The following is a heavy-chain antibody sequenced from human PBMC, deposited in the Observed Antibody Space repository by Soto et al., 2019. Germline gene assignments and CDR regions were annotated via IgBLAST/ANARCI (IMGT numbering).Heavy chain of an antibody. CDR3: ARLYDSDVHYYFDY. V-gene: IGHV4-61*01. Sequence: SETLCLTCSVAGDSVRAATYSWSWIRQPPGKGLEWIGFAYYTGNTNYSPSLKSRVTISVDTSKNQFSLKLSSVTAADTAVYYCARLYDSDVHYYFDYWGQGTRVTVSS. J-gene: IGHJ4*02. D-gene: IGHD3-22*01. CDR2: AYYTGNT. CDR1: GDSVRAATYS.